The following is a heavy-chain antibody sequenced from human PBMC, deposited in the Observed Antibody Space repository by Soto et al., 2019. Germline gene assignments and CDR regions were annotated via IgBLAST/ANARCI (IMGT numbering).Heavy chain of an antibody. Sequence: SETLSLTCTVSGGSISSYYWGGVRQPPGKGLEWIGYIYYSGISNYNPSLKSRVTRSVDTSKNHFSLKLSSVTAADSAVYYCARGLPADANFDYWGQGTLVTVSS. CDR2: IYYSGIS. D-gene: IGHD2-2*01. J-gene: IGHJ4*02. CDR1: GGSISSYY. CDR3: ARGLPADANFDY. V-gene: IGHV4-59*01.